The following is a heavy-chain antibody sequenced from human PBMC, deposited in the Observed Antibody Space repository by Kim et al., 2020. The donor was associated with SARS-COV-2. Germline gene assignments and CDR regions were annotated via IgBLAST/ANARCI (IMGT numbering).Heavy chain of an antibody. J-gene: IGHJ4*02. V-gene: IGHV1-46*01. Sequence: GGSTSDAQKFQGRVTMTRDTSTSTVYMELSSLRSEDTAVYYCARDLGSDYWGQGTLVTVSS. CDR2: GGST. D-gene: IGHD6-25*01. CDR3: ARDLGSDY.